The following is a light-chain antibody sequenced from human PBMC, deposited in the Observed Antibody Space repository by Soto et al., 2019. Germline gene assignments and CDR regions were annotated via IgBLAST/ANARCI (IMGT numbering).Light chain of an antibody. CDR3: SSNTGNNNFVV. CDR1: SSDVGAYNY. CDR2: EVS. Sequence: QSALTQPASVSGSLGQSVTISCTGTSSDVGAYNYVSWYQQHPDRAPKVIIYEVSQRPSGVPDRFSGSKSGNTASLTVSGLQAEDEADYYCSSNTGNNNFVVFGGGTKLTVL. J-gene: IGLJ2*01. V-gene: IGLV2-8*01.